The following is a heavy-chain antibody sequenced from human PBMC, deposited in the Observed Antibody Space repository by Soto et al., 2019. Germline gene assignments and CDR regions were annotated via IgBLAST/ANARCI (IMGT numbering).Heavy chain of an antibody. V-gene: IGHV4-59*01. CDR3: ARGYTDFVD. Sequence: QVQLQEAGPGLVRPSETLSLTCSVSGVSISSYYWSWIRQPPGMGLEWIGYISHTGDTNSNPSLTSRVSLSVDSSKNQFSLKVTSVTAADTAVYYCARGYTDFVDWGQGTLVTVSS. D-gene: IGHD3-16*02. CDR1: GVSISSYY. CDR2: ISHTGDT. J-gene: IGHJ4*02.